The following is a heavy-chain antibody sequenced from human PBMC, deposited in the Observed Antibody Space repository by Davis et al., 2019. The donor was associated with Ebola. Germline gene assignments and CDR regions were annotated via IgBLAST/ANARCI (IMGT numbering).Heavy chain of an antibody. V-gene: IGHV3-7*01. Sequence: GESLKISCAASGFIFSNYLMRWVCPAPGKGPEWVAIIKQDGSEKYYVDSVEGRFTISRDNAKNSLSLQMNGLRAEDTAVYYCARGPSTGNSFRYWGRGTLVTVSS. CDR2: IKQDGSEK. J-gene: IGHJ4*01. D-gene: IGHD4-23*01. CDR3: ARGPSTGNSFRY. CDR1: GFIFSNYL.